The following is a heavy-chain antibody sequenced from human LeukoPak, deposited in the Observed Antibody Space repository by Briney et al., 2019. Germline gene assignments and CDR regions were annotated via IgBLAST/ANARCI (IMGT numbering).Heavy chain of an antibody. CDR2: ISSNGGST. CDR3: ARGDTAMVPQFDY. CDR1: GFTFSSYA. J-gene: IGHJ4*02. D-gene: IGHD5-18*01. Sequence: PGGSLRLSCAASGFTFSSYAMHWARQAPGKGLEYVSAISSNGGSTYYANSVKGRFTISRDNSKNTLYLQMGSLRAEDMAVYYCARGDTAMVPQFDYWGQGTLVTVSS. V-gene: IGHV3-64*01.